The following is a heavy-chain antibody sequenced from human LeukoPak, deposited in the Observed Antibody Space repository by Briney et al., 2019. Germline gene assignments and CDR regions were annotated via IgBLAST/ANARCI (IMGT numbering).Heavy chain of an antibody. D-gene: IGHD6-13*01. V-gene: IGHV3-11*04. CDR3: ARDLRSSSWYSDFDY. Sequence: PGWSLRLSCAASGFTFSDYYMSWIRQAPGKGLEWVSYISSSGSTIYYADSVKGRFTISRDNAKNSLYLQMNSLRAEDTAVYYCARDLRSSSWYSDFDYWGQGTLVTVSS. CDR1: GFTFSDYY. J-gene: IGHJ4*02. CDR2: ISSSGSTI.